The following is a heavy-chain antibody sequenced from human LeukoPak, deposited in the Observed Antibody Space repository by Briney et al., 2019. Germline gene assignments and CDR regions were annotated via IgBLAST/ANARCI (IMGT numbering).Heavy chain of an antibody. Sequence: GGSLRLSCAASGFTFDDYGMSWVRQAPGKGLEWVSGINWNGGSTGYADSLKGRFTISRDNAKNSVYLQMNSLRAEDTAVYYCARQGLYDSSDFWTFQHWGQGTLVTVSS. V-gene: IGHV3-20*04. CDR1: GFTFDDYG. CDR3: ARQGLYDSSDFWTFQH. D-gene: IGHD3/OR15-3a*01. J-gene: IGHJ1*01. CDR2: INWNGGST.